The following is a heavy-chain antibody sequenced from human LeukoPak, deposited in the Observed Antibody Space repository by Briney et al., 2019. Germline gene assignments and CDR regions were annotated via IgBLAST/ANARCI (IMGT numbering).Heavy chain of an antibody. J-gene: IGHJ4*02. CDR3: ARYGYAVDY. CDR1: GFTFSSYW. CDR2: IKQDGSEK. V-gene: IGHV3-7*01. D-gene: IGHD5-18*01. Sequence: GGSLRLSCAASGFTFSSYWMSWVRQAPGKGLEWVANIKQDGSEKYYVDSVKGRFTISRDNARKSLYLQMNSLRAEDTAVYYCARYGYAVDYWAREPRSSSPQ.